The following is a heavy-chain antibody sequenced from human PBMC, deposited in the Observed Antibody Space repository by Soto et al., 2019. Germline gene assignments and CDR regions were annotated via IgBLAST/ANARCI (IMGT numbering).Heavy chain of an antibody. CDR3: ARETTVVTQGYYYYYGMDV. D-gene: IGHD4-17*01. V-gene: IGHV4-59*12. Sequence: SETLSLTCTVSGGSISSYYWSWIRQPPGKGLEWIGYIYHSGSTYYNPSLKSRVTISVDRSKSQFSLKLSSVTAADTAVYYCARETTVVTQGYYYYYGMDVWGQGTTVTVSS. CDR2: IYHSGST. CDR1: GGSISSYY. J-gene: IGHJ6*02.